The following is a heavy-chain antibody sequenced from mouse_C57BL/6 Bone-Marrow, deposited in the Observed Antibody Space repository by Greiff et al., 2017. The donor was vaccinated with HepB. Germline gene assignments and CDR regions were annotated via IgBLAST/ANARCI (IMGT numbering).Heavy chain of an antibody. V-gene: IGHV5-4*01. J-gene: IGHJ2*01. CDR2: ISDGGSYT. Sequence: VQLKESGGGLVKPGGSLKLSCAASGFTFSSYAMSWVRQTPEKRLEWVATISDGGSYTYYPDNVKGRFTISRDNAKNNLYLQMSHLKSEDTAMYYCARDRDSSGLYFDYWGQGTTLTVSS. CDR3: ARDRDSSGLYFDY. D-gene: IGHD3-2*02. CDR1: GFTFSSYA.